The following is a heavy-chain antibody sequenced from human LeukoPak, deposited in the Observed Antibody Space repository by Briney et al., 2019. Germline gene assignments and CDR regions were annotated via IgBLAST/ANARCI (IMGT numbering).Heavy chain of an antibody. V-gene: IGHV3-53*01. CDR3: ARAPVAAAPPYFVY. J-gene: IGHJ4*02. D-gene: IGHD2-15*01. Sequence: SGGSLRLSCAPSGFTVSSYYMSWVRQAPGKGLEWVSVIYSGGYTYYAASMKSRLTISRDNSKNTLYLQMNSLTAEDAAVDYCARAPVAAAPPYFVYWGRGTLVTVSS. CDR2: IYSGGYT. CDR1: GFTVSSYY.